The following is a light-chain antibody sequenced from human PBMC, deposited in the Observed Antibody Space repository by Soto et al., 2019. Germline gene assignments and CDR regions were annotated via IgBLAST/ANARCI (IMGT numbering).Light chain of an antibody. CDR2: ENN. CDR3: GTWDSSLSASV. V-gene: IGLV1-51*02. CDR1: SSNIANNY. Sequence: QSVLTQPHSVSAAPGQEVTISCSGSSSNIANNYVSWYQQLPGTAPKLLIYENNKRPSGIPDRFSGSKSGTSATLGITGLQTGDEADYYCGTWDSSLSASVFGGGTKLTVL. J-gene: IGLJ3*02.